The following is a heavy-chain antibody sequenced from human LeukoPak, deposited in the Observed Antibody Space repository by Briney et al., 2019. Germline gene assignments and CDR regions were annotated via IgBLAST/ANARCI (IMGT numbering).Heavy chain of an antibody. J-gene: IGHJ6*04. CDR3: ARDVVRGSGGDV. V-gene: IGHV3-30*04. D-gene: IGHD3-10*01. CDR1: GFTFSSYI. Sequence: RPGGSLRLSCAASGFTFSSYIMHWVRQAPGKGLEWVAIISYDGSNEYYADSVKGRFTISRDNSKNTLYLQMNSLRAADTAVYYCARDVVRGSGGDVWGKGTTVTISS. CDR2: ISYDGSNE.